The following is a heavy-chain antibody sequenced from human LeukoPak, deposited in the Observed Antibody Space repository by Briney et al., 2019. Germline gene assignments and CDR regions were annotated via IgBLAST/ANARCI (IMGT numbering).Heavy chain of an antibody. CDR3: ATYSSGWSPAFDY. CDR2: ISGSGGST. Sequence: GGSLRLSCAASGFTFSSYAMGWVRQAPGKGLEWVSAISGSGGSTYYADSVKGRFTISRDNSKNTLYLQMNSLRAEDTAVYYCATYSSGWSPAFDYWGQGTPVTVSS. D-gene: IGHD6-19*01. V-gene: IGHV3-23*01. J-gene: IGHJ4*02. CDR1: GFTFSSYA.